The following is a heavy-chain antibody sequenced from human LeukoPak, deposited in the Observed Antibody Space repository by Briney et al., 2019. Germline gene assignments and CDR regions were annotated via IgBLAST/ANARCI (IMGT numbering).Heavy chain of an antibody. V-gene: IGHV4-39*01. D-gene: IGHD1-26*01. CDR1: GGSISSSSYY. Sequence: PSETLSLTCTVSGGSISSSSYYWGWIRQPPGKGLEWIGSIYYSESTYYNPSLKSRVTISVDTSKNQFSLKLSSVTAADTAVYYCARRSGSYPPRYFDLWGRGTLVTVSS. CDR3: ARRSGSYPPRYFDL. CDR2: IYYSEST. J-gene: IGHJ2*01.